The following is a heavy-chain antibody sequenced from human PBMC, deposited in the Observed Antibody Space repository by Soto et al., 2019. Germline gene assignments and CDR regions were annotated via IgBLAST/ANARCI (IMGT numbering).Heavy chain of an antibody. Sequence: QMQLVESGGGVVQPGMSLRLSCAASGFTFSSYGIHWVRQAPGKGLEWVAVISYDGSTKYYADSVKGRFTISRDNSKNMLYLQMNSLRAEDTAVYYCAKETMGRFDYWGQGTLVTVSS. D-gene: IGHD3-10*01. CDR3: AKETMGRFDY. V-gene: IGHV3-30*18. J-gene: IGHJ4*02. CDR2: ISYDGSTK. CDR1: GFTFSSYG.